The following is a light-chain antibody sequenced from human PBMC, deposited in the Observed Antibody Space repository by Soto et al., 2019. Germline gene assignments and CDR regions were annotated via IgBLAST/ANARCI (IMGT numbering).Light chain of an antibody. CDR3: QQYFNCHPIT. Sequence: IVLTQSPATLSVSPGERATLSCRPSQSISSNLAWYQQKPGQAPSLIIFRTSSRASGFPARFSGSGCGTEFNLTISSLQSEDFGVYYCQQYFNCHPITFGQGTRLEIK. J-gene: IGKJ5*01. V-gene: IGKV3-15*01. CDR1: QSISSN. CDR2: RTS.